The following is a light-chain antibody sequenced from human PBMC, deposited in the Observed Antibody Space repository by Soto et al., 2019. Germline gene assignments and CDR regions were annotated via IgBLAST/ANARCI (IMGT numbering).Light chain of an antibody. J-gene: IGKJ1*01. CDR3: QQYGSSPPWT. CDR1: QSVSSSY. V-gene: IGKV3-20*01. CDR2: GAS. Sequence: EIVLTQSPGTLSLSPGERATLSCRASQSVSSSYLAWYQQKPGQAPRLLIYGASSRATAIPDRFSGSGSGTDFTLTISRLEPEDFAVYYCQQYGSSPPWTFGQGTKVDIK.